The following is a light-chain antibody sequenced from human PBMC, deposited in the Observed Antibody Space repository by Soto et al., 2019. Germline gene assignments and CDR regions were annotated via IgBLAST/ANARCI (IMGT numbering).Light chain of an antibody. Sequence: EIVMTQSPATLSVSPGERATLSCRASQSVSSNLAWYQQKPGQAPRLLFYGASTRAPGIPSRFSGSGSGTEFTLTISSLQSEDFAVYYCQQYGSSLFTFGPGTKVDIK. CDR2: GAS. J-gene: IGKJ3*01. CDR3: QQYGSSLFT. CDR1: QSVSSN. V-gene: IGKV3-15*01.